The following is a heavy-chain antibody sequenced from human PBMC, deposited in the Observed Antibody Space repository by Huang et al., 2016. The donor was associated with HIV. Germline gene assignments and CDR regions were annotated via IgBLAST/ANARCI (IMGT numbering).Heavy chain of an antibody. CDR3: AKESRWYSDLDN. CDR1: GFTFSNFG. V-gene: IGHV3-30*18. D-gene: IGHD2-15*01. J-gene: IGHJ4*02. CDR2: ISDDGRND. Sequence: QVQLVESGGGVVQPGRSLSLSCAASGFTFSNFGMQWVRQAPGKGLEWGAVISDDGRNDYYSESVKGRFTISRDNPMDTLYLQMNSLRPDDTAVYYCAKESRWYSDLDNWGQGTLVTVSS.